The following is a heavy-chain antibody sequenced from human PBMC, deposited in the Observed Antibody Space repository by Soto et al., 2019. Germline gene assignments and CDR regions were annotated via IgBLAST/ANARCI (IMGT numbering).Heavy chain of an antibody. CDR2: IYHSGST. J-gene: IGHJ4*02. CDR3: AKRSLRRLRFVETH. Sequence: SEALSLTSAVSCDSMTTTNWWSWVRQPPGKGLEWIGEIYHSGSTNYNPSLRSRVTMSVDKSKNQFSLNLTSVTAADTAVYYCAKRSLRRLRFVETHWGQGTLVTVS. V-gene: IGHV4-4*02. CDR1: CDSMTTTNW. D-gene: IGHD3-3*01.